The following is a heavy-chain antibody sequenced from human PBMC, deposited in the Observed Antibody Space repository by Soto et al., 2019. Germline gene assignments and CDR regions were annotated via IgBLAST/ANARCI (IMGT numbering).Heavy chain of an antibody. D-gene: IGHD2-15*01. J-gene: IGHJ1*01. Sequence: EVQLVESGGGLVKPGGSLRLSCVASGFTFSSNSMNWVRQAPGKGLERVSSISSSGSYIYYADSMKGRFTISRDNATNSLYLQMNSLRAEDTAVYYCARDRGYCSGGSCYEFGSEYFQHWGQGTLVTVSS. V-gene: IGHV3-21*01. CDR2: ISSSGSYI. CDR3: ARDRGYCSGGSCYEFGSEYFQH. CDR1: GFTFSSNS.